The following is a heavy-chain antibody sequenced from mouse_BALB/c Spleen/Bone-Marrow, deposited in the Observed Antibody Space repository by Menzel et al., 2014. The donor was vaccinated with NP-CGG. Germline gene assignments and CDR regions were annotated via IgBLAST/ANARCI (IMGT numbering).Heavy chain of an antibody. CDR1: GYTFTSYV. D-gene: IGHD3-2*01. CDR3: ARPRQLGLPYFFDY. CDR2: INPYNDGT. Sequence: EVQLQQPGPELVKPGASVKMSCKASGYTFTSYVMHWVKQKPGQGLEWIGYINPYNDGTKYNEKFKGKATLTSDKSSSTAYRELSSLTSEDSAVYYCARPRQLGLPYFFDYWGQGTTLTVSS. J-gene: IGHJ2*01. V-gene: IGHV1-14*01.